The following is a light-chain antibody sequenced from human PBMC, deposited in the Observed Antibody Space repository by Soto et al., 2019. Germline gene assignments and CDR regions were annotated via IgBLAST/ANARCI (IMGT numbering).Light chain of an antibody. CDR1: SSDVGGYNY. CDR2: GVS. CDR3: SSYTTIKTVV. Sequence: QSALTQPASVSGSPGQSITISCTGTSSDVGGYNYVSWYQQHPGKAPKLMIYGVSNRPSGISDRFSGFKSANTAYLTISGVQPEDEADYHCSSYTTIKTVVFGGGTKLTVL. J-gene: IGLJ2*01. V-gene: IGLV2-14*01.